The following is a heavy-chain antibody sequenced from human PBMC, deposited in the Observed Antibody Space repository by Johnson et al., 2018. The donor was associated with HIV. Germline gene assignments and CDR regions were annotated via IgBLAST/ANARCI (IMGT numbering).Heavy chain of an antibody. CDR1: GFTFDDYG. J-gene: IGHJ3*02. D-gene: IGHD1-1*01. CDR3: ARERVHDKSALDAFDI. Sequence: EVQLVESGGGVVRPGGSLRLSCAASGFTFDDYGMSWVRQAPGKGLVWVSRINSDGSSTTYADSVKGRFTISRDNAKNTLYFQMGRLRGEDKAVYYCARERVHDKSALDAFDIWGQGTMVTVSS. V-gene: IGHV3-20*04. CDR2: INSDGSST.